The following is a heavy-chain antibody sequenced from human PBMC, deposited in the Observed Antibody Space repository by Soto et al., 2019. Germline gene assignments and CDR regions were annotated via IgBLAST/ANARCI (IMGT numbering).Heavy chain of an antibody. Sequence: SETLSLTCTVSGGSISSGDYYWSWIRQPPGKGLELIGYIYYSGSTYYNPSLNSRVTISVDTSKNQFSLKLSSVTAADTAVYYCAREPHYYDSSGRIGSNWFDPWGQGTLVTVSS. CDR2: IYYSGST. J-gene: IGHJ5*02. CDR1: GGSISSGDYY. V-gene: IGHV4-30-4*01. CDR3: AREPHYYDSSGRIGSNWFDP. D-gene: IGHD3-22*01.